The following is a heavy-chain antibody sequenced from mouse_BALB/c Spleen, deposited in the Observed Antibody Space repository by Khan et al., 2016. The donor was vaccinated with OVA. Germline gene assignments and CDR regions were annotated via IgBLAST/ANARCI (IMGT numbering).Heavy chain of an antibody. CDR3: ARSLITTWYFDV. V-gene: IGHV5-17*02. CDR2: ISRGSATI. J-gene: IGHJ1*01. Sequence: EVELVESGGGLVQPGGSRKLSCAASGFTFSLFGMHWVRQAPEQGLEWVAYISRGSATIYYADTVKGRFTISRDNPKNTLFLQITMLRSSYTAIFYWARSLITTWYFDVWGAGTTVTVSS. D-gene: IGHD2-4*01. CDR1: GFTFSLFG.